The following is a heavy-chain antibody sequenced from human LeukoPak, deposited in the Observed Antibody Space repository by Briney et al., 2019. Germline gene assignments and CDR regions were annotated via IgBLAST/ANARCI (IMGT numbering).Heavy chain of an antibody. CDR1: GFTFSSYW. CDR2: INSDGSST. CDR3: AKAKGPRCKNSFFDY. D-gene: IGHD2-8*01. J-gene: IGHJ4*02. Sequence: GGSLRLSCAASGFTFSSYWMHWVRQAPGKGLVWVSRINSDGSSTSYADSVKGRFTISRDNAKNTLYLQMNSLRAEDTAVYYCAKAKGPRCKNSFFDYWGQGTLVTVSS. V-gene: IGHV3-74*01.